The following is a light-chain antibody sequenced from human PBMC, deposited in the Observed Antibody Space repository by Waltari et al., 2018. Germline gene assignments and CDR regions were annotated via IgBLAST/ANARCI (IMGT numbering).Light chain of an antibody. CDR1: QSIGSS. CDR3: HQSRSLPHT. CDR2: YAS. J-gene: IGKJ2*01. V-gene: IGKV6-21*01. Sequence: EIVLTQSPDFQSVTQKERVTITCRASQSIGSSLHWYQQKPDQSPKLLIKYASQSFSGVPSKFSGSGSGTDFTLTINSLEAEDAATYYCHQSRSLPHTFGQGTKLEIK.